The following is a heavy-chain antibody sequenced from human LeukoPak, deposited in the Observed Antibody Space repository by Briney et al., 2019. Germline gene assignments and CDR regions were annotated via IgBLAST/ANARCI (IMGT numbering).Heavy chain of an antibody. V-gene: IGHV3-30*03. D-gene: IGHD1-26*01. CDR2: ISYDGSNK. Sequence: GRSLRLSCAASGFTFRSYGMHWVRQAPGKGLEWVAVISYDGSNKHYADPVKGRFTISRDNSKNTLYLQMNSLRVEDTAVYYCARGPLVGALNWFVPWGQGTLVTVSS. CDR1: GFTFRSYG. CDR3: ARGPLVGALNWFVP. J-gene: IGHJ5*02.